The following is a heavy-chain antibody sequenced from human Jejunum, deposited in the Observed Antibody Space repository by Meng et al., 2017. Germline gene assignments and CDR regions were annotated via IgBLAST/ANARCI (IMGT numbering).Heavy chain of an antibody. CDR1: GGSISTAGYY. Sequence: RQLKESGQGLVKPSEPMSLSWAVSGGSISTAGYYWGWIRQSPGKGLEWIGSIFYSGTTYYNPSLKSRVTISIDTSKNQFSLKMNSVTAADTAVYYCARDTAGFGPWGQGTLVTVSS. CDR3: ARDTAGFGP. CDR2: IFYSGTT. V-gene: IGHV4-39*07. D-gene: IGHD6-13*01. J-gene: IGHJ5*02.